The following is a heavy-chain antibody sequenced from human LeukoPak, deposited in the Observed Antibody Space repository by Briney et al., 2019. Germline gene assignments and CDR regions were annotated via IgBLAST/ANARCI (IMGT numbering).Heavy chain of an antibody. V-gene: IGHV3-21*01. Sequence: GGSLRLSCAASGFTFSSYSMNWVRQAPGKGLEWVLSISSSSSYIYYADSVKGRFTISRDNAKNSLYLQMNSLRAEDTAVYYCARVPSGYNAFDIWGQGTMVTVSS. CDR1: GFTFSSYS. J-gene: IGHJ3*02. D-gene: IGHD3-22*01. CDR3: ARVPSGYNAFDI. CDR2: ISSSSSYI.